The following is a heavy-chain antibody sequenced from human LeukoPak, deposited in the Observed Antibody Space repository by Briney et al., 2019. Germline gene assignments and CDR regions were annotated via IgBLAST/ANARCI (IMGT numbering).Heavy chain of an antibody. CDR1: GFTFSSYE. Sequence: GGSLRLSCAASGFTFSSYEKNWVRQAPGKGLEWVSYISSSGSTIYYADSVKGRLTISRDYAKNSLYLQMNSLRAEDTAVYYCARDKRPISGWYDGDNFDYWGQGTLVTVSS. CDR3: ARDKRPISGWYDGDNFDY. V-gene: IGHV3-48*03. D-gene: IGHD6-19*01. J-gene: IGHJ4*02. CDR2: ISSSGSTI.